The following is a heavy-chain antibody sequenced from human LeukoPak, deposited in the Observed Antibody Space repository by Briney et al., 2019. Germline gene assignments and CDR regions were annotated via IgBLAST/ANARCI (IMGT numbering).Heavy chain of an antibody. CDR1: GYSSTSYG. CDR2: ISAYNGNT. Sequence: ASVKVSCKASGYSSTSYGISWVRQAPGQGLEWMGWISAYNGNTNYAQKLQGRVTMTTDTSTSTAYMELRSLRSDDTAVYYCARPYYDSSAPPYDYWGQGTLVTVSS. J-gene: IGHJ4*02. D-gene: IGHD3-22*01. V-gene: IGHV1-18*01. CDR3: ARPYYDSSAPPYDY.